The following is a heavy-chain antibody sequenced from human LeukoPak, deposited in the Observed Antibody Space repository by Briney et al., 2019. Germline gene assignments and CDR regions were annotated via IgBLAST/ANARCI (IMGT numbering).Heavy chain of an antibody. CDR2: FDPEDGET. J-gene: IGHJ4*02. CDR1: GYTLTELS. CDR3: ATVVITPFNFDY. D-gene: IGHD3-22*01. V-gene: IGHV1-24*01. Sequence: ASVKVSCKVSGYTLTELSMHWVRQAPGKGLEWMGGFDPEDGETIYAQKFQGRVTMTEDTSTDTAYMELSSLRSEDTAVYYCATVVITPFNFDYGGQGTLVTVSS.